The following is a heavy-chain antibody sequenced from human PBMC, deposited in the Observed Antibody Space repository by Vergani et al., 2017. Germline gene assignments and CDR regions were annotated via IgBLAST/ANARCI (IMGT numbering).Heavy chain of an antibody. D-gene: IGHD3-10*01. CDR1: ESSFISNE. CDR3: TRHVRCGGGGCLHFDH. Sequence: EVLLVQSGAEVKKPGESLKISCKYSESSFISNEIAWVRQMSGKGLQWMGNINPIDSKIAYSPSFQGQAIMSLDKSITTAYLQWRSLKASDTAIYYCTRHVRCGGGGCLHFDHWGQGTQVTVSS. CDR2: INPIDSKI. V-gene: IGHV5-51*01. J-gene: IGHJ4*02.